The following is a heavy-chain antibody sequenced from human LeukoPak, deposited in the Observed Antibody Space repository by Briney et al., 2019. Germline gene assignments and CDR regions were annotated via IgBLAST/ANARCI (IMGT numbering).Heavy chain of an antibody. V-gene: IGHV3-23*01. J-gene: IGHJ4*02. CDR1: GFTFNSYA. D-gene: IGHD6-19*01. Sequence: GGSLRLSCAASGFTFNSYAMTWVRQAPGKGLEWVSAISGSGGDTFYTDSVKGRFTVSRDNSKNTLYLPMKGLRAEDTAVYYCVKDSVVVAGLVNYFDYWGQGTLVTVSS. CDR2: ISGSGGDT. CDR3: VKDSVVVAGLVNYFDY.